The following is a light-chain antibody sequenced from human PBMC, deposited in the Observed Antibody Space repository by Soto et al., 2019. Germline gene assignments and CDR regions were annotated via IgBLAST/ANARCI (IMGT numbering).Light chain of an antibody. CDR3: QQYNKWPLFT. CDR2: GAS. V-gene: IGKV3-15*01. CDR1: LSVGSN. Sequence: EAVLTQSPATLSVSPGERATLSCRASLSVGSNLAWYQQRPGQAPRLLIYGASTRATGIPVRISGSGSGTEYTLTINSLQSEDFGIYYCQQYNKWPLFTFGPGTRLDMK. J-gene: IGKJ3*01.